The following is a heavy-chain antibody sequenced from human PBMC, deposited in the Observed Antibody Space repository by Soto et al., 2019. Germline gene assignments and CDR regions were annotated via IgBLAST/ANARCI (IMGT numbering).Heavy chain of an antibody. D-gene: IGHD3-10*01. CDR3: ARVVRWFRELLVY. CDR2: MNPNSGNT. V-gene: IGHV1-8*01. J-gene: IGHJ4*02. Sequence: ASVNVSCKASGYTFTSYDINWVRQATGQGLEWMGWMNPNSGNTGYAQKFQGRVTMTRNTSISTAYMELSSLRSEDTAVYYCARVVRWFRELLVYWGQGTLVTVSS. CDR1: GYTFTSYD.